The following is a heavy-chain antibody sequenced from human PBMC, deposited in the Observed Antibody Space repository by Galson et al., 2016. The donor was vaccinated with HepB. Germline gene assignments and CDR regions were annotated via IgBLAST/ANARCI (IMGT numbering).Heavy chain of an antibody. CDR3: ARAGSYVDRHVYYGMDG. J-gene: IGHJ6*02. CDR1: GGTFNSYA. D-gene: IGHD4-17*01. Sequence: SVKVSCKASGGTFNSYAISWVRQAPGQGLEWMGESIPIFGSANYAQKFQGRVTITADESTNTAYMELTRLRSDDTAIYYCARAGSYVDRHVYYGMDGWGQGTTVTVSS. CDR2: SIPIFGSA. V-gene: IGHV1-69*13.